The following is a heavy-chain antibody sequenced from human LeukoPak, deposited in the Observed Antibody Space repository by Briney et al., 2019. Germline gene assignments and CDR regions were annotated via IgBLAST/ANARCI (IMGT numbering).Heavy chain of an antibody. J-gene: IGHJ5*02. CDR3: ARGRRFGELFEDWFDP. D-gene: IGHD3-10*01. Sequence: SETLSLTCAVSGRSISSGCYSWIWIRQPPEKGREWIGYVYHSGVTYYNPPLKSRVTISVDRSKNQFSLKLSSVTAADTAVYYCARGRRFGELFEDWFDPWGQGTLVTVSS. CDR2: VYHSGVT. CDR1: GRSISSGCYS. V-gene: IGHV4-30-2*01.